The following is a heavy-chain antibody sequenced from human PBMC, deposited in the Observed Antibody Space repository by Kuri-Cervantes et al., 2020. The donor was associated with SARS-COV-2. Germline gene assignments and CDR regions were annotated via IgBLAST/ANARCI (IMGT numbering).Heavy chain of an antibody. V-gene: IGHV3-48*01. CDR1: GYTFTGYY. D-gene: IGHD3-22*01. CDR3: SRTYDSSGSLYYYYYMDV. J-gene: IGHJ6*03. CDR2: ISSSSSTI. Sequence: SCKASGYTFTGYYMHWVRQPPGHGLEWVSYISSSSSTIYYADSVKGRFTISRDNAKNTLYLQMNSLRAEDTAVYYCSRTYDSSGSLYYYYYMDVWGKGTTVTVSS.